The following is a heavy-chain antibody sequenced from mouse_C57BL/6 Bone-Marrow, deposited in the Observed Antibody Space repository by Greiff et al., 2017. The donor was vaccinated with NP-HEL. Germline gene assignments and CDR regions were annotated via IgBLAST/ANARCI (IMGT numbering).Heavy chain of an antibody. Sequence: DVHLVESGGGLVKPGGSLKLSCAASGFTFSSYAMSWVRQTPEKRLEWVATISDGGSYTYYPDNVKGRFTISRDNAKNNLYLQMSHLKSEDTAMYYCARGGGGRDWYFDVWGTGTTVTVSS. J-gene: IGHJ1*03. D-gene: IGHD3-3*01. CDR3: ARGGGGRDWYFDV. CDR2: ISDGGSYT. V-gene: IGHV5-4*01. CDR1: GFTFSSYA.